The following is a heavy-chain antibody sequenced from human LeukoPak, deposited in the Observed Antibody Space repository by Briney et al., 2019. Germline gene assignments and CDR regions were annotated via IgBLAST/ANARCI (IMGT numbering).Heavy chain of an antibody. Sequence: ASVKVSCKASGYTFTSYYMHWVRQAPGQGLEWMGIINPSGGSTSYAQKFQGRVTMTRDTSTSTVYMELSSLRSEDTAVYYCARGGDNYDYVWGSYRLLDCWGQGTLVTVSS. J-gene: IGHJ4*02. CDR2: INPSGGST. V-gene: IGHV1-46*01. CDR3: ARGGDNYDYVWGSYRLLDC. CDR1: GYTFTSYY. D-gene: IGHD3-16*02.